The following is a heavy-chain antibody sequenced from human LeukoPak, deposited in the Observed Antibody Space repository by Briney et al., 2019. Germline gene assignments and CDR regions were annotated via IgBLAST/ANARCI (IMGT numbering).Heavy chain of an antibody. V-gene: IGHV4-59*01. CDR2: IYYSGST. CDR3: ARHTYSSSWYPNWFDP. Sequence: SETLSLTCTVSGGSISSYYWSWIRQPPGKGLEWIGYIYYSGSTNYNPSLKSRVTISVDTSKNQFSLKLSSVTAADTAVHYCARHTYSSSWYPNWFDPWGQGTLVTVSS. J-gene: IGHJ5*02. CDR1: GGSISSYY. D-gene: IGHD6-13*01.